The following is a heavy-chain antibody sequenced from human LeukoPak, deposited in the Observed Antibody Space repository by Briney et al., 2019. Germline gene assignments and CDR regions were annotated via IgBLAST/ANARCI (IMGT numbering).Heavy chain of an antibody. CDR1: GGSISSSSYY. D-gene: IGHD3-10*01. V-gene: IGHV4-39*01. CDR2: IYYSGST. CDR3: ARAGSGSYYAGHYYAMDV. Sequence: KPSETLSLTCTVSGGSISSSSYYWGWIRQPPGKGLEWIGSIYYSGSTYYNPSLKSRVTISVDTSKTQLSLKLSSVTAADTAVYYCARAGSGSYYAGHYYAMDVWGQGTTVTVSS. J-gene: IGHJ6*02.